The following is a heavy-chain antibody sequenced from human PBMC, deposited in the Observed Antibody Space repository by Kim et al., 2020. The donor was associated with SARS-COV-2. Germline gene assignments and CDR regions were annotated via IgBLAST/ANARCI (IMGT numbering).Heavy chain of an antibody. J-gene: IGHJ4*02. D-gene: IGHD2-15*01. V-gene: IGHV3-30*03. CDR1: GFTFNTYG. CDR2: ISYDGSQK. Sequence: GGSLRLSCAASGFTFNTYGMHWVRQAPGKGLEWVAVISYDGSQKYYGDSVKGRFTISRDNSNNTLHLQMNSLRPEDTAVYYCARRVSSSSWYSLDYWGQGSLVTVPS. CDR3: ARRVSSSSWYSLDY.